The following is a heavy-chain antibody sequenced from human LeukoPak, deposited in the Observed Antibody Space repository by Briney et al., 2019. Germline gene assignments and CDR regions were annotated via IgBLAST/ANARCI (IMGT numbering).Heavy chain of an antibody. CDR1: GFTFSSYW. D-gene: IGHD4-23*01. Sequence: GGSLRLSCAASGFTFSSYWMHWVRQAPGKGLVWVSRINTDGSSTSYADSVKGRFTISRDNSKNTLYLQMNSLRAEDTAVYYCAKDLGYGGNSGIDYWGQGTLVTVSS. J-gene: IGHJ4*02. V-gene: IGHV3-74*01. CDR3: AKDLGYGGNSGIDY. CDR2: INTDGSST.